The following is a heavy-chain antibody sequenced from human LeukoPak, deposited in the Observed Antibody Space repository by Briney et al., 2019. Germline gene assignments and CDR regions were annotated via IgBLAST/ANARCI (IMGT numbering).Heavy chain of an antibody. Sequence: PSETLSLTCAVSGDSISSGDYSWSWIRQPPGKGLEWTGYIYDSGSTYYNPSLKSRATMSVDRSKNQFSLKLSSVTAADTAVYYCARGVLYSGYDSYFDYWGQGTLVTVSS. CDR2: IYDSGST. J-gene: IGHJ4*02. CDR1: GDSISSGDYS. CDR3: ARGVLYSGYDSYFDY. V-gene: IGHV4-30-2*01. D-gene: IGHD5-12*01.